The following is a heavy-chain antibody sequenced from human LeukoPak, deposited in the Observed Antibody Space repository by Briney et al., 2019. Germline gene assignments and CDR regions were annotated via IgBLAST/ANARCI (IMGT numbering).Heavy chain of an antibody. CDR1: VYTFPTSV. V-gene: IGHV1-18*01. D-gene: IGHD3-3*01. J-gene: IGHJ5*02. CDR3: ARDLSFTISGVVIIGTDGFDP. Sequence: ASVKVSCKSSVYTFPTSVISWVRQPPAQGLEWMGCISAYNGNTNYTQNLQGRVTMTTDTSTSTAYMELRSLRSDDTAMYYCARDLSFTISGVVIIGTDGFDPWGQGTLVTVSS. CDR2: ISAYNGNT.